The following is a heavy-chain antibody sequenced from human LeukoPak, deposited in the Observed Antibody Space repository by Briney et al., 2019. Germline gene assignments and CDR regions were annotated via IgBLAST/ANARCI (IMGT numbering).Heavy chain of an antibody. CDR2: IYSGGST. D-gene: IGHD3-16*01. V-gene: IGHV3-53*01. CDR3: AKATMITFGGAPVY. J-gene: IGHJ4*02. CDR1: GFSASSYY. Sequence: GGSLRLSCAASGFSASSYYMSWVRQAPGKGLEWVSVIYSGGSTYYADSVKGRFTISRDNSKNTLYLQMNSLRAEDTAVYYCAKATMITFGGAPVYWGQGTLVTVSS.